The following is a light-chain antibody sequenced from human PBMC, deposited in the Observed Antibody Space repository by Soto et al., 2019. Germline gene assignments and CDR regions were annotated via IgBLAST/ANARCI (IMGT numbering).Light chain of an antibody. CDR1: SSDVGGYNY. J-gene: IGLJ1*01. CDR2: DVS. CDR3: SSYTSSSTPYV. V-gene: IGLV2-14*01. Sequence: QLVLTQPASVSGSPGQSITISCTGTSSDVGGYNYVSWYQQHPGKAPKLMIYDVSNRPSGVSNRFSGSKSGNTASLTISGLHAEDEADYYCSSYTSSSTPYVFGTGTKLTVL.